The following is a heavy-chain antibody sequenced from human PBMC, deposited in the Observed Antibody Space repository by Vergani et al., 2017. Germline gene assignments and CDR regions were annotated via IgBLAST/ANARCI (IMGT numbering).Heavy chain of an antibody. J-gene: IGHJ6*03. CDR3: AKDGAVAGTFDYYYYYYMDV. Sequence: EVQLLESGGGLVQPGGSLRLSCAASGFTFSSYAMSWVRQAPGQGLEWVSAISGSGGSTYYADSVKGRFTISRDNSKNTLYLQMNSLRAEDTAVYYCAKDGAVAGTFDYYYYYYMDVWGKGTTVTVSS. V-gene: IGHV3-23*01. CDR1: GFTFSSYA. D-gene: IGHD6-19*01. CDR2: ISGSGGST.